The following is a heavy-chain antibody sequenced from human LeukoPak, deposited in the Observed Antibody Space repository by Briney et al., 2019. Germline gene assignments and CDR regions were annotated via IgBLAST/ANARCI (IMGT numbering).Heavy chain of an antibody. CDR3: AKVSDSSGWWYFDL. D-gene: IGHD3-22*01. CDR1: GFTLSSYG. CDR2: IRYDGSNK. Sequence: GGSLRLSCAASGFTLSSYGMHWVRQAPGKGLEWVAFIRYDGSNKYYADSVKGRFTISRDNSKNTLYLQMNSLRAEDTAVYYCAKVSDSSGWWYFDLWGRGTLVTVSS. J-gene: IGHJ2*01. V-gene: IGHV3-30*02.